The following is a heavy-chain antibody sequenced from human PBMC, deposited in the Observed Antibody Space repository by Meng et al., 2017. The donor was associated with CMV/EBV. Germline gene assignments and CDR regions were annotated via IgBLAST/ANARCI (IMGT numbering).Heavy chain of an antibody. D-gene: IGHD6-6*01. J-gene: IGHJ5*02. CDR2: IYYSGST. CDR3: ARARGYSSSSKNWFDP. Sequence: GSLRLSCTVSGGSIISYYWSWIRQLPGKGLEWIGYIYYSGSTNYNPSLKSRVTISVDTAKNQFSLKLSAVTAADTAVYYCARARGYSSSSKNWFDPWGQGTLVTVSS. V-gene: IGHV4-59*01. CDR1: GGSIISYY.